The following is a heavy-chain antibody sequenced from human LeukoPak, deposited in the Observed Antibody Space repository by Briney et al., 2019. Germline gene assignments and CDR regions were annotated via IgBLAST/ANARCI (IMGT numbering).Heavy chain of an antibody. Sequence: GGSLRLSCEASGFTFSTYPMHWVRQAPGKGLEWVAAISKDGSNKYYADSVKGRYTISRDTSKNTLYLEMNSLSGEDTAVYYCAKRGSDGRPYLFDYWGQGTLVTVSS. D-gene: IGHD1-1*01. J-gene: IGHJ4*02. CDR2: ISKDGSNK. CDR1: GFTFSTYP. CDR3: AKRGSDGRPYLFDY. V-gene: IGHV3-30*18.